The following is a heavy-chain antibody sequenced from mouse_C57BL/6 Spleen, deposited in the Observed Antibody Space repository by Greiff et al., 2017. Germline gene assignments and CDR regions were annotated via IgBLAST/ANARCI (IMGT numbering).Heavy chain of an antibody. D-gene: IGHD1-1*01. CDR3: ARGYGSSYWYFDV. CDR2: IHPNSGST. Sequence: QVQLQQPGAELVKPGASVKLSCKASGYTFTSYWMHWVKQRPGQGLEWIGMIHPNSGSTNYNEKFKSKATLTVDKSSSTAYMQLSSRTSEDSAVYYCARGYGSSYWYFDVWGTGTTVTVSS. V-gene: IGHV1-64*01. J-gene: IGHJ1*03. CDR1: GYTFTSYW.